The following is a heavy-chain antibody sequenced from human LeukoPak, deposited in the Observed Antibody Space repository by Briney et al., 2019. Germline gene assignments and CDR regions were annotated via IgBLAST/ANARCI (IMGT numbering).Heavy chain of an antibody. V-gene: IGHV4-39*01. D-gene: IGHD3/OR15-3a*01. CDR2: IYYSGNT. CDR3: ARQTGSGLFILP. Sequence: SETLSLTCTVSGVSISSSNSYWGWIRQPPGKGLEWIGSIYYSGNTYYNASLKRQISISIDTSKNQFSLRLTSVTAADTAVYYCARQTGSGLFILPGGQGTLVTVSS. CDR1: GVSISSSNSY. J-gene: IGHJ4*02.